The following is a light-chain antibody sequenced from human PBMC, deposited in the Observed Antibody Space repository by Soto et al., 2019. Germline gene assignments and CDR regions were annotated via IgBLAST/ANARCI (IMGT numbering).Light chain of an antibody. CDR3: QEANSFT. CDR2: ATS. Sequence: DIQMTQSPSSVSASVGDRVTITCRASQITSWLAWYQQKPGEAPKLLIYATSSLQSGVPSRFSGSGSVTDFTLTISSLQPDDFATYFCQEANSFTFGGGTKVEIQ. J-gene: IGKJ4*01. CDR1: QITSW. V-gene: IGKV1-12*02.